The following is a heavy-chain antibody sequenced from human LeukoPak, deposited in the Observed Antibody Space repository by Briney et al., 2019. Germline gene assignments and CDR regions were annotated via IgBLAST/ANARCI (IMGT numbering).Heavy chain of an antibody. D-gene: IGHD6-6*01. CDR3: ARGTLSSSPSFARFDY. CDR1: GGSISSGGYY. Sequence: SETLSLTCTVSGGSISSGGYYWSWIRQPPGKGLEWIGYIYHSGSTYYNPSLKSRVTISVDRSKNQFSLKLSSVTAADTAVYYCARGTLSSSPSFARFDYWGQGTLVTVSS. V-gene: IGHV4-30-2*01. CDR2: IYHSGST. J-gene: IGHJ4*02.